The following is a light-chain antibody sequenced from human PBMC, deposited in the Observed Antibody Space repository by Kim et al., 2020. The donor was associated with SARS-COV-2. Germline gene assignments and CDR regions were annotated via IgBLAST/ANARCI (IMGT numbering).Light chain of an antibody. Sequence: VSPGERATPSCRASQSVRRNLAWYQQKPGQVPRLLIYDASTRATGVSARFSGSGSGTEFTLTISSLQSEDFAVYYCQQYNNWPFTFGPGTKVDIK. CDR3: QQYNNWPFT. V-gene: IGKV3-15*01. CDR2: DAS. CDR1: QSVRRN. J-gene: IGKJ3*01.